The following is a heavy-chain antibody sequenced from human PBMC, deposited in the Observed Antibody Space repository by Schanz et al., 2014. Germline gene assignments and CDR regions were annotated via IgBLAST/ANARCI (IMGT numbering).Heavy chain of an antibody. CDR2: IYYSGST. Sequence: QLQLQESGSGLVKPSQTLSLTCAVSGGSISRGFYSWNWIRQPPGRGLEWIGCIYYSGSTYYNPSLKTRFPISMDRSKDQFSLGLNSVTAADTAVYYCAREDRYYHGLDVWGQGTTVTVS. V-gene: IGHV4-30-2*01. J-gene: IGHJ6*02. CDR3: AREDRYYHGLDV. CDR1: GGSISRGFYS.